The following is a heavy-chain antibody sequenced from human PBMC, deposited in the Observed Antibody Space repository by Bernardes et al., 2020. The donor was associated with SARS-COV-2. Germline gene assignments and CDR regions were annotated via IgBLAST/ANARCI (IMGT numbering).Heavy chain of an antibody. CDR3: ARISPLGYDFWSGYYTPNNYYYGMDV. V-gene: IGHV3-21*01. J-gene: IGHJ6*02. CDR1: GFTFSSYS. CDR2: ISSSSSYI. D-gene: IGHD3-3*01. Sequence: GGSLRLSCAASGFTFSSYSMNWVRQAPGKGLEWVSSISSSSSYIYYADSVKGRFTISRDNAKNSLYLQMNSLRAEDTAVYYCARISPLGYDFWSGYYTPNNYYYGMDVWGQGTTVTVSS.